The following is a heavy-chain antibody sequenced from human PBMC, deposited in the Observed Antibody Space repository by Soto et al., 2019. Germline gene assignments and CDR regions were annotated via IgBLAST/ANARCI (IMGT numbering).Heavy chain of an antibody. CDR1: GGSISSYY. Sequence: VQLQESVPGLVKPSETLSLTCTVSGGSISSYYWSWIRQPPGKGLEWIGYIYYSGSTNYNPFLKSRVTISGETSKNQFSLKLSSVTAADTAVYYCAKVGQWLGILDYWGQGTLVTVSS. J-gene: IGHJ4*02. CDR3: AKVGQWLGILDY. V-gene: IGHV4-59*01. CDR2: IYYSGST. D-gene: IGHD6-19*01.